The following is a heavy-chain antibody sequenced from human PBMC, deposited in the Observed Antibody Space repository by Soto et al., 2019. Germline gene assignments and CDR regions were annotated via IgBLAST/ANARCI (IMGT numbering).Heavy chain of an antibody. CDR3: AGGVVVTTLYYGMDV. D-gene: IGHD2-21*02. Sequence: QVQLVQSGAEVKKPGSSVKVSCKASGGTFSSYAISWVRQAPGQGLEWLGGIIPIFGTANYAQKFQGRVTMTAVASTSTAYMERSSLRAEYTAVYYCAGGVVVTTLYYGMDVWGQGTTVTVSS. CDR1: GGTFSSYA. V-gene: IGHV1-69*01. CDR2: IIPIFGTA. J-gene: IGHJ6*02.